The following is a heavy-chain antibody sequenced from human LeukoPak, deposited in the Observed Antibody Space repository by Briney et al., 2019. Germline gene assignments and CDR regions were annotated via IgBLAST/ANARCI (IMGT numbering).Heavy chain of an antibody. CDR2: IEPDGSEK. J-gene: IGHJ4*02. CDR3: AAKYGSGSYDY. CDR1: GFTFSKSW. Sequence: GGSLRLSCAASGFTFSKSWMTWVRQAPGKGLEWVANIEPDGSEKYYVDSVKGRFTISRDNAKNSLFLQMNSLRAEDTAVYYCAAKYGSGSYDYWGQGTLVTVSS. D-gene: IGHD3-10*01. V-gene: IGHV3-7*01.